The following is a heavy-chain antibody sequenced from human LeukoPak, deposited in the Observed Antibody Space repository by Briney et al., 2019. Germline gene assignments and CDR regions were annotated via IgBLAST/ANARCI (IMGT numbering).Heavy chain of an antibody. CDR3: ARWSSNYYDTSGRRFDP. D-gene: IGHD3-22*01. CDR1: GGSFSDYY. V-gene: IGHV4-34*01. J-gene: IGHJ5*02. CDR2: INHSGST. Sequence: SETLSLTCAVHGGSFSDYYWSWIRQPPGKGLEWIGEINHSGSTNSNPSLKSRVTISVDTSKNQFSLKLSSVTAADTAVYYCARWSSNYYDTSGRRFDPWGQGILVTVSS.